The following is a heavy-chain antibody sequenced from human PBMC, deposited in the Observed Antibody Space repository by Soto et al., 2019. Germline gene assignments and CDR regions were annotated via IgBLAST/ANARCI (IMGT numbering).Heavy chain of an antibody. CDR1: GDSISRYY. D-gene: IGHD3-16*01. V-gene: IGHV4-59*01. CDR2: IYYTETT. J-gene: IGHJ6*02. CDR3: ARCVCIACETSWGAYYYGIEV. Sequence: ETLSLTCKVSGDSISRYYWSWIRQPPGEGLEGVGYIYYTETTKYNPSLQSRVTISVDTSKSHFSLKLTSFTGTDTAVYYCARCVCIACETSWGAYYYGIEVWGQGTTVTVSS.